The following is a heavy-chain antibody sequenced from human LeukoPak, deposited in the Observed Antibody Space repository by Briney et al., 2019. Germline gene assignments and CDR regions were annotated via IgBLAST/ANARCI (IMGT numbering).Heavy chain of an antibody. CDR2: IYPGDSDT. Sequence: GESLKISCKGSGYSFTSYWIGWVRQMPGKGLEWMGIIYPGDSDTRYSPSFQGQVTISADKSISTAYLQWSSLKASDTAMYYCARHTYGSGSYLDYFDYWGQGTLVTVSS. D-gene: IGHD3-10*01. V-gene: IGHV5-51*01. J-gene: IGHJ4*02. CDR3: ARHTYGSGSYLDYFDY. CDR1: GYSFTSYW.